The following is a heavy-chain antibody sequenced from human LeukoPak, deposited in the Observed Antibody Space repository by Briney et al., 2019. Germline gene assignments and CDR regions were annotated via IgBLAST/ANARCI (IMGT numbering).Heavy chain of an antibody. J-gene: IGHJ4*02. CDR2: ITSGSSTI. CDR3: ARDRSYDDYGDYVEEFYFDY. CDR1: GFTFGSYS. Sequence: GGSLRLSCAASGFTFGSYSMNWVRQAPGKGLEWVSYITSGSSTIYYADSVKGRFTISRDNAKNSLYLQMNSLRADDTAVYYCARDRSYDDYGDYVEEFYFDYWGQGTLVTVSS. D-gene: IGHD4-17*01. V-gene: IGHV3-48*01.